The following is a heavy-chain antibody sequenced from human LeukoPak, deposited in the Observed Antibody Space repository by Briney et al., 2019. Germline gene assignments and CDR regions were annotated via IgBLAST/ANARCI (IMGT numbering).Heavy chain of an antibody. CDR2: IKQDGSEK. D-gene: IGHD6-19*01. CDR1: GFTFSSYW. Sequence: GGSLRLSCAASGFTFSSYWMSWVRQAPGKGLEWVANIKQDGSEKYYVDSVKGRFTISRDNAKNSLYLQMNSLRAEDTAVYYCARDLYSGAVAFDYWGQGTLVTVSS. CDR3: ARDLYSGAVAFDY. J-gene: IGHJ4*02. V-gene: IGHV3-7*01.